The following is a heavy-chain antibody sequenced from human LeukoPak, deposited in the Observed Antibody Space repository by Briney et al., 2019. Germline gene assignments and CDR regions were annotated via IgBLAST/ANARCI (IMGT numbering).Heavy chain of an antibody. CDR1: AGSISTYY. CDR2: IYYSGST. J-gene: IGHJ4*02. V-gene: IGHV4-59*01. D-gene: IGHD1-26*01. CDR3: ARQALPGGSQRGVDY. Sequence: SSETLSLTCTVSAGSISTYYWKWVRQPRGKGLEWIGYIYYSGSTNYNPSLMSRVTISLDTSKKQVSLKLRSVTAADTAVYYCARQALPGGSQRGVDYWGQGTLVTVSS.